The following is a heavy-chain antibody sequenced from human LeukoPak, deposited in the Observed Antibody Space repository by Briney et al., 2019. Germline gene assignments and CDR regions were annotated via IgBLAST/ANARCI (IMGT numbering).Heavy chain of an antibody. CDR2: IYHSGST. V-gene: IGHV4-4*02. CDR1: GTSVSSSNW. D-gene: IGHD4-17*01. J-gene: IGHJ5*02. Sequence: SGTLSLTCVVSGTSVSSSNWWSWVRQPPGKGLEWIGEIYHSGSTNYNPSLKSRVTISVDNFKNQFSLKLNSVTAADTAVYYCARGYGDYDNWFAPWGRGTLVTVSS. CDR3: ARGYGDYDNWFAP.